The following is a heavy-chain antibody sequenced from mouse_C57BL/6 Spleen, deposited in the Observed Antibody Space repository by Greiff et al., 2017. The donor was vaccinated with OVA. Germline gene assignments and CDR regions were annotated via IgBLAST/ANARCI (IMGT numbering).Heavy chain of an antibody. CDR3: ARGDYGSSPRFDY. J-gene: IGHJ2*01. Sequence: EVKLMESGPGLVKPSQSLSLSCSVSGYSITSGYFWYWIRQLPGNLLEWLGIISYDGSNTYNPTLKNRIPITRDTSKNQLFLKLNSVTTEDTATYYCARGDYGSSPRFDYWGQGTTLTVSS. V-gene: IGHV3-6*01. CDR1: GYSITSGYF. CDR2: ISYDGSN. D-gene: IGHD1-1*01.